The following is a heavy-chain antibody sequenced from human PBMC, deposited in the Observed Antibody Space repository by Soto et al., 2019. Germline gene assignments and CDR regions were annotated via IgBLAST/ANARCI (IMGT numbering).Heavy chain of an antibody. CDR2: ISSSSSYI. D-gene: IGHD1-7*01. V-gene: IGHV3-21*01. CDR1: GFTFSSYS. CDR3: ARDLHWNYDLDY. J-gene: IGHJ4*02. Sequence: GGSLRLSCAASGFTFSSYSMNWVRQAPGKRLEWVSSISSSSSYIYYADSVKGRFTISRDNAKNSLYLQMNSLRAEATAVYYCARDLHWNYDLDYWGPGTLDTVSS.